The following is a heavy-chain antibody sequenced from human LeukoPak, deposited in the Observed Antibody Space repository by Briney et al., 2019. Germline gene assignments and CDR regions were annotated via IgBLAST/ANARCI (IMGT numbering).Heavy chain of an antibody. Sequence: PGGSLRLSCAASGFTFSSYWIHWVRQAPGKGLVWVSRINTDGSSTSYADSVKGRFTISRDNAENTLNLQMNSLTAEDTAVYYCARDGYSDGLDIWGQGTMVTVSS. J-gene: IGHJ3*02. V-gene: IGHV3-74*01. CDR3: ARDGYSDGLDI. CDR2: INTDGSST. D-gene: IGHD5-18*01. CDR1: GFTFSSYW.